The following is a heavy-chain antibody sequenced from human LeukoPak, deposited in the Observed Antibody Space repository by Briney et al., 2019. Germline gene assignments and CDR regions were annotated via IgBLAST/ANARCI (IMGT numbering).Heavy chain of an antibody. J-gene: IGHJ4*02. CDR2: ISYDVSNK. Sequence: GGSLRLSCASSGFTFSSYGMHWVRQAPGKGLEWVTIISYDVSNKYYADSVNGRFTISRDNSKNTLYLQMNSLRAEDTAVYYCARGGGETSSGQLFDYWGQGTLVTVSS. CDR1: GFTFSSYG. V-gene: IGHV3-30*19. D-gene: IGHD6-19*01. CDR3: ARGGGETSSGQLFDY.